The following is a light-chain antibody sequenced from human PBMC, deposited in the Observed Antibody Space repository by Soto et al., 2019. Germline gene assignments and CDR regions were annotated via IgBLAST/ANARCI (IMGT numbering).Light chain of an antibody. CDR2: GAS. CDR1: QSVSSN. J-gene: IGKJ1*01. V-gene: IGKV3-15*01. Sequence: IVLSISVGAVSLSPGERATLSCRASQSVSSNLAWYQQKPGQAPRLLIYGASTRATGIPARFSGSGSGTEFILTISSLQPDDFATYYCQQYYDFPWTFGEGTKVDIK. CDR3: QQYYDFPWT.